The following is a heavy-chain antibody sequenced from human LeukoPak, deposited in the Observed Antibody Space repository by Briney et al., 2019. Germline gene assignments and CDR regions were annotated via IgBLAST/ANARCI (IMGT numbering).Heavy chain of an antibody. CDR3: TGHASGSYSLDY. CDR1: GGSISSYY. D-gene: IGHD3-10*01. J-gene: IGHJ4*02. CDR2: IYSSGST. Sequence: SETLSLTCTVSGGSISSYYWSWIRQPAGEGLQWIGRIYSSGSTNYNPALKSRVTMSVDTSKKQFSLKLSSVTAADTAVYYCTGHASGSYSLDYWGQGTLVTVSS. V-gene: IGHV4-4*07.